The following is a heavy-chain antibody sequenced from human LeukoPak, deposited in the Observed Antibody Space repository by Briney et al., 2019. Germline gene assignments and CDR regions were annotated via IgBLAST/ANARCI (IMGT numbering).Heavy chain of an antibody. V-gene: IGHV3-30*04. J-gene: IGHJ6*02. Sequence: PGGSLRLSCAASGFTLSSYAMHWVRQAPGKGLEWVAVISYDGSNKYYADSVKGRFTISRDNSKNTLYLQMNSLRAEDTAVYYCARDQNYGMDVWGQGTTVTVSS. CDR2: ISYDGSNK. CDR3: ARDQNYGMDV. CDR1: GFTLSSYA.